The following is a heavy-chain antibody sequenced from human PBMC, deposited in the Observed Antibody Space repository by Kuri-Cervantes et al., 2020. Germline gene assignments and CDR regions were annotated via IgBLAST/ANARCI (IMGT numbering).Heavy chain of an antibody. Sequence: GGSLRLSCAASGFTFDDYGMSWVRQAPGKGLEWVSGINWNGGSTGYADSVKGRFTISRDNAKNSLYLQMNSLRAEDTALYYCASWNSSSWYRYFDYWGQGTLVTVSS. CDR2: INWNGGST. CDR3: ASWNSSSWYRYFDY. CDR1: GFTFDDYG. D-gene: IGHD6-13*01. J-gene: IGHJ4*02. V-gene: IGHV3-20*04.